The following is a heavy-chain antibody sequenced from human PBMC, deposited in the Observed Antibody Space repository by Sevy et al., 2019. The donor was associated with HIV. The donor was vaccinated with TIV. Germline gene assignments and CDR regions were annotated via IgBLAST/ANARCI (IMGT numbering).Heavy chain of an antibody. CDR3: SEGFCRSGYLAELLDY. CDR1: GFTFINYA. D-gene: IGHD3-9*01. J-gene: IGHJ4*02. V-gene: IGHV3-23*01. CDR2: IYPNGDVT. Sequence: GGSLRLSCAASGFTFINYAMTWVRQAPGKGLEWVSSIYPNGDVTFYAESVKGRFIISRDSSKNTLFLQMNSLRAEDTAVFYCSEGFCRSGYLAELLDYWGQGTLVTVSS.